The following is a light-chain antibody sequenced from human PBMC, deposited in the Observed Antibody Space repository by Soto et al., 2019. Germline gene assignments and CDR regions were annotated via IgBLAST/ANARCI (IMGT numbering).Light chain of an antibody. J-gene: IGLJ2*01. Sequence: QSGLTQPPSVSGAPGQRVTISCTGSSSNIGAGYDVHWYQQLPGTAPKLLIYGNSNRPSGVPDRFSGSKSGTSASLAITGLQAEDGADFYCQSYDTSLSGSVFGGGTQLTVL. CDR3: QSYDTSLSGSV. CDR1: SSNIGAGYD. CDR2: GNS. V-gene: IGLV1-40*01.